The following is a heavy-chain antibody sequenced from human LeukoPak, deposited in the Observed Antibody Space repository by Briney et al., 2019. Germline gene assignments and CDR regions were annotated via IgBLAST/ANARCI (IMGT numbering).Heavy chain of an antibody. J-gene: IGHJ5*02. Sequence: SETLSLTCTVSGGSISSYYWSWTRQPPGKGLEWIGYIYYSGSTNYNPSLKSRVTISVDTSKNQFSLKLSSVTAADTAVYYCAGGYSGYDDNWFDPWGQGTLVTVSS. CDR3: AGGYSGYDDNWFDP. CDR1: GGSISSYY. CDR2: IYYSGST. V-gene: IGHV4-59*01. D-gene: IGHD5-12*01.